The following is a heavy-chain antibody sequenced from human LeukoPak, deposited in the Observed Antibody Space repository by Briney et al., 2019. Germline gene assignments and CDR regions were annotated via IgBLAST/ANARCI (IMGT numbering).Heavy chain of an antibody. CDR2: IYYDGSNK. CDR3: ANNFDY. J-gene: IGHJ4*02. Sequence: GGSLRLSCTASGFTFSNYGMHWVRQAPGKGLEWVALIYYDGSNKYYADSVKGRFTISRDNSKNTLYLQMNSLGAEDTAMYYCANNFDYWGQGTLVTVSP. CDR1: GFTFSNYG. V-gene: IGHV3-33*06.